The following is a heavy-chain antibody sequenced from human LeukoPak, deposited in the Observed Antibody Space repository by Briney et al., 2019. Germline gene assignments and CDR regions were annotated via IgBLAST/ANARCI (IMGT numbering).Heavy chain of an antibody. CDR2: ISGSGGST. D-gene: IGHD3-3*01. CDR3: AKGPDITIFGVVIIPLDGKDV. J-gene: IGHJ6*02. V-gene: IGHV3-23*01. Sequence: GASLRLSCAASGFTFSSYAMSWVRQAPGKGLEWVSAISGSGGSTYYADSVKGRFTISRDNSKNTLYLQMNSLRAEDTAVYYCAKGPDITIFGVVIIPLDGKDVWGQGTTVTVSS. CDR1: GFTFSSYA.